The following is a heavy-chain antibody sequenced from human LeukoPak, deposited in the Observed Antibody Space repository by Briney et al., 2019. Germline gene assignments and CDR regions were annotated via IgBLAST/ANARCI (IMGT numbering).Heavy chain of an antibody. V-gene: IGHV4-39*01. CDR3: ARQRREQQLELFDS. CDR1: GGSISSSDYY. D-gene: IGHD6-13*01. J-gene: IGHJ4*02. CDR2: ISYSGAT. Sequence: SVTLSLTCTVSGGSISSSDYYWGWIRQPPGEGLEWIGSISYSGATDHNPSLKSRVTISVDTSKNQFSLKLSFVTAADTAVYYCARQRREQQLELFDSWGQGTLVTVSS.